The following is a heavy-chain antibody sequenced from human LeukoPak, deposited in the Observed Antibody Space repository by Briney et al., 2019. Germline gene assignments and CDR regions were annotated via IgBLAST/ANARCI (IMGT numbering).Heavy chain of an antibody. CDR3: ARTGTIFGVVQARYYMDV. D-gene: IGHD3-3*01. Sequence: ASVKVSCKASGYTFTSYGMNWVRQAPGQGLEWMGWINTNTGNPTYAQGFTGRFVFSLDTSVSTAYLQISSLKAEDTAVYYCARTGTIFGVVQARYYMDVWGKGTTVTVSS. V-gene: IGHV7-4-1*02. CDR1: GYTFTSYG. CDR2: INTNTGNP. J-gene: IGHJ6*03.